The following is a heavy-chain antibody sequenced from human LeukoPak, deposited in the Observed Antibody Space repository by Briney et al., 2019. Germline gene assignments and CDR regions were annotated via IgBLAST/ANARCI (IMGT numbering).Heavy chain of an antibody. Sequence: SETLSLTCAVYGGSFSGYYWSWIRQPPGKGLEWIGEINHSGSTNYNPSLKSRVTISVDTSKNQFSLKLSSVTTADTAVYYCARGGYLAAAGTLVYWFDPWGQGTLVTVSS. CDR2: INHSGST. J-gene: IGHJ5*02. CDR1: GGSFSGYY. CDR3: ARGGYLAAAGTLVYWFDP. D-gene: IGHD6-13*01. V-gene: IGHV4-34*01.